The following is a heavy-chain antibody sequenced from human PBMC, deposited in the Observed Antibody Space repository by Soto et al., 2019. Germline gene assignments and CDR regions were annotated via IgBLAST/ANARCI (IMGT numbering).Heavy chain of an antibody. J-gene: IGHJ4*02. D-gene: IGHD2-15*01. Sequence: PGGSLRLSCAASGFTFSSYGMHWVRQAPGKGLEWVAVIWYDGSNKYYADSVKGRFTISRDNSKNTLYLQMNSLGAEDTAVYYCARDGYCSGGSCYSVPVFDYWGQGT. CDR1: GFTFSSYG. CDR2: IWYDGSNK. V-gene: IGHV3-33*01. CDR3: ARDGYCSGGSCYSVPVFDY.